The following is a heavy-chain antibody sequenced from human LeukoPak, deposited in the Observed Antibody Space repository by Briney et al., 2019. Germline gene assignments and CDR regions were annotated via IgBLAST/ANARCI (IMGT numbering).Heavy chain of an antibody. Sequence: GASVKVSCKASGYTFTGYYIHWVRQAPGQGLEWMGWINPNSGGTNSAQNFQGRVTMTRDTSISTAYMELRRLRSDDTAVYYCARAHYYSDGSNYYLDAFDIWGQGTMVTVSS. CDR1: GYTFTGYY. V-gene: IGHV1-2*02. J-gene: IGHJ3*02. CDR3: ARAHYYSDGSNYYLDAFDI. D-gene: IGHD3-22*01. CDR2: INPNSGGT.